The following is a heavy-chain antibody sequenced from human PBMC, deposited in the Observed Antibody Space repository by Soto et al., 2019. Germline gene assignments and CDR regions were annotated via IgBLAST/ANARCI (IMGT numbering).Heavy chain of an antibody. D-gene: IGHD2-21*01. Sequence: ASVKVSCKASGGTFSSYTISWVRQAPGQGLEWMGRIFPILGIANYAQKFQGRVTITADKSTSTAYMELSSLRSEDTAVYYCASRLGGAYNWFDPWGQGTLVTVSS. CDR3: ASRLGGAYNWFDP. J-gene: IGHJ5*02. CDR2: IFPILGIA. V-gene: IGHV1-69*02. CDR1: GGTFSSYT.